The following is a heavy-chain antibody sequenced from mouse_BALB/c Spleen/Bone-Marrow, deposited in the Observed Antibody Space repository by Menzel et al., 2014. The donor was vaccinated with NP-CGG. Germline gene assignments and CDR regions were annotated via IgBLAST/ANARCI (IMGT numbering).Heavy chain of an antibody. Sequence: EVKLMESGGGLVKPGGSLKLSCAASGFTFSSYSMSWIRQPPEKRLEWVAVISSGGSYTYYPDTVTGRFTISRDNAKNTLYLEMSSLRSEDAAMYYCAIMKNYAMDYWGQGTSVAISS. CDR1: GFTFSSYS. CDR2: ISSGGSYT. D-gene: IGHD2-3*01. CDR3: AIMKNYAMDY. J-gene: IGHJ4*01. V-gene: IGHV5-9-4*01.